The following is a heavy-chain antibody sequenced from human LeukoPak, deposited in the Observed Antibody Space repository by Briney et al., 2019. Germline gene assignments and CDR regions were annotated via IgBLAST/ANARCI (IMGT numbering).Heavy chain of an antibody. Sequence: GGSLRLSCVASGFTFSAYRLNWVRQAPGKGLEWVSSISSSSSYIYYADSVKGRFTISRDNAKNSLYLQMNSLRAEDTAVYYCATLGWGYCSGGSCSLIDYWGQGTLVTVSS. J-gene: IGHJ4*02. CDR1: GFTFSAYR. CDR3: ATLGWGYCSGGSCSLIDY. D-gene: IGHD2-15*01. CDR2: ISSSSSYI. V-gene: IGHV3-21*01.